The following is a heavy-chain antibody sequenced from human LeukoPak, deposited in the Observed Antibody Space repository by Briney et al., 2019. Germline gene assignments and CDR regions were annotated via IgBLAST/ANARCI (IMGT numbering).Heavy chain of an antibody. CDR2: INPSGGST. D-gene: IGHD5-18*01. CDR3: AREDTAMVLDH. Sequence: ASVKVSCKASGYTFTSYYMHWVRQAPGQGLAWMGIINPSGGSTSYAQKFQGRVTMTRDTSTSTVYMELSSLRSEDTAVYYCAREDTAMVLDHWGQGTLVTVSS. V-gene: IGHV1-46*01. CDR1: GYTFTSYY. J-gene: IGHJ4*02.